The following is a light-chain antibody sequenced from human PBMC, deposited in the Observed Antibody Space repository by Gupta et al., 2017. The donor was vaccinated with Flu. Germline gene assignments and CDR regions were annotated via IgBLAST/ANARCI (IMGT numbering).Light chain of an antibody. Sequence: QSALTHPASVPGSPGQSITISCTGTTRDVGGYNYVPWYQQHPGKAPKLVIYEVSNRPSGVSNRFSGSKSGNTASLTISGLQAEDEADYYCSSFTSSGTLVLFGGGTKLTVL. V-gene: IGLV2-14*01. CDR1: TRDVGGYNY. CDR3: SSFTSSGTLVL. CDR2: EVS. J-gene: IGLJ2*01.